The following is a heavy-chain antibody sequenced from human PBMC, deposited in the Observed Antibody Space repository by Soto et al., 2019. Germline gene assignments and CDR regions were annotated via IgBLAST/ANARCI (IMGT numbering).Heavy chain of an antibody. CDR3: ARVLSSGLDY. D-gene: IGHD3-16*02. Sequence: PXESLRLSCAASGFTFSSYSVNRVRQAPGKGLEWVSSISSSSSYIYYADSVKGRFTISRDNAKNSLYLQMNSLRAEDTAVYYCARVLSSGLDYWGQGTLVTVSS. CDR1: GFTFSSYS. J-gene: IGHJ4*02. V-gene: IGHV3-21*01. CDR2: ISSSSSYI.